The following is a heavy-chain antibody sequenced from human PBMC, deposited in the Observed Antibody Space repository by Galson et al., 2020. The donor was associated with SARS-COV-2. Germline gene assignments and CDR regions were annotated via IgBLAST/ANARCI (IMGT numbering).Heavy chain of an antibody. V-gene: IGHV3-20*01. CDR2: INWNGGST. CDR3: ASLLVWSGYSPDYYMDV. D-gene: IGHD3-3*01. Sequence: GGSLRLSCAASGFTFDDYGMSWVRQAPGKGLEWVSGINWNGGSTGYADSVKGRFTISRDNAKNSLYLQMNSLRAEDTALYHCASLLVWSGYSPDYYMDVWGKGTTVTVSS. J-gene: IGHJ6*03. CDR1: GFTFDDYG.